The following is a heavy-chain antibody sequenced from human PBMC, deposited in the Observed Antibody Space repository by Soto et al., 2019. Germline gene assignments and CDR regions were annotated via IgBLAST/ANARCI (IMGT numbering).Heavy chain of an antibody. CDR2: ISGSGGST. CDR3: AKDLKGITMIVVALGY. V-gene: IGHV3-23*01. D-gene: IGHD3-22*01. Sequence: GGSLRLSCAASGFTFSSYAMSWVRQAPGKGLEWVSAISGSGGSTYYADSVKGRFTISRDNSKNTLYLQMNSLRAEDTAVYYCAKDLKGITMIVVALGYWGQGTLVTVSS. CDR1: GFTFSSYA. J-gene: IGHJ4*02.